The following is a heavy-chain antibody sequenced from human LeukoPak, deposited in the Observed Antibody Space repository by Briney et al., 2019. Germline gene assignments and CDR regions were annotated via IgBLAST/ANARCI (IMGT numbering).Heavy chain of an antibody. V-gene: IGHV3-21*01. CDR1: GFTFSSYS. CDR2: ISSSGSYI. Sequence: GGSLRLSCAASGFTFSSYSMNWVRQAPGKGLEWVSSISSSGSYIYYADSVKGRFTISRDNAKNSLYLQMDSLRAEDTAVYYCARGIAVAGGYYYMDVWGKGTTVTISS. D-gene: IGHD6-19*01. J-gene: IGHJ6*03. CDR3: ARGIAVAGGYYYMDV.